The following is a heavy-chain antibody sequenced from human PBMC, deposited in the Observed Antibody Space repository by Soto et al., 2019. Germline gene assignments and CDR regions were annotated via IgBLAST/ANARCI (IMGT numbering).Heavy chain of an antibody. CDR1: GFTFSSYA. Sequence: LRLSCAASGFTFSSYAMSWVRQAPGKGLEWVSAISGSGGSTYYADSVKGRFTISRDNSKNTLYLQMNSLRAEDTAVYYCAKGGLNYYASSGYPYAFDIWGQGTMVTVSS. CDR3: AKGGLNYYASSGYPYAFDI. J-gene: IGHJ3*02. V-gene: IGHV3-23*01. CDR2: ISGSGGST. D-gene: IGHD3-22*01.